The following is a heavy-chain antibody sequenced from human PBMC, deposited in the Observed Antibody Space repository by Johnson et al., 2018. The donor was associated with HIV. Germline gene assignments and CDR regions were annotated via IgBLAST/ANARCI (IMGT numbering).Heavy chain of an antibody. J-gene: IGHJ3*02. V-gene: IGHV3-20*04. CDR1: GFTFDDYG. CDR2: INWNGTNT. CDR3: ATSMGATALAFDI. Sequence: VQLVESGGGVVRPGGSLRLSCADSGFTFDDYGMSWVRQAPGKGLEWVSGINWNGTNTGYADSVKGRFTISRDNSKNTLYLQMNSLRAEDTAVYYCATSMGATALAFDIWGQGTMVTVSS. D-gene: IGHD1-26*01.